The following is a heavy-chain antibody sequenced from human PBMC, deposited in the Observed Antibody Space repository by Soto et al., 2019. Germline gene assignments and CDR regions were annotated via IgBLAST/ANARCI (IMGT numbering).Heavy chain of an antibody. J-gene: IGHJ4*02. V-gene: IGHV4-28*01. Sequence: SETLSLTCAVSGYSISSSNWWRWIRQPPGKGLEWIGYIYYSGTTYYNPSLKSRVTMSVDTSKNQFSLKLTSVTAVDTAVYYYARREIQGPIDYWGQGTLVTVSS. CDR1: GYSISSSNW. CDR3: ARREIQGPIDY. CDR2: IYYSGTT. D-gene: IGHD1-26*01.